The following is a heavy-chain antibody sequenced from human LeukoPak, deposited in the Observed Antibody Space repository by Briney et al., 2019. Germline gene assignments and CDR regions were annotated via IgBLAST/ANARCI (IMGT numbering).Heavy chain of an antibody. V-gene: IGHV3-9*02. Sequence: GGSLRLSCTASGFTSTTYAMSWVRQAPGKGLEWVSGISWNSGSIGYAGSVKGRFTISRDNAKNSLYLQMNSLRAEDTALYYCAKAGGSYGSDYFDCWGQGTLVTVSS. CDR3: AKAGGSYGSDYFDC. CDR2: ISWNSGSI. CDR1: GFTSTTYA. J-gene: IGHJ4*02. D-gene: IGHD1-26*01.